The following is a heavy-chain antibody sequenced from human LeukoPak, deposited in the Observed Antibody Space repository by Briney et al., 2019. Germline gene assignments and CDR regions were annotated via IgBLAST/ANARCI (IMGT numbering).Heavy chain of an antibody. CDR2: IYSSGST. CDR3: AREARPWGGGQWLVSRGLDWFDP. Sequence: PSETLSLTCTVSGGSISSDNYYWSWIRQPAGKGLEWIGRIYSSGSTNYNPSLKSRVTISVDTSKNQFSLKLSSVTAADTAVYYCAREARPWGGGQWLVSRGLDWFDPWGQGTLVTVSS. CDR1: GGSISSDNYY. J-gene: IGHJ5*02. D-gene: IGHD6-19*01. V-gene: IGHV4-61*02.